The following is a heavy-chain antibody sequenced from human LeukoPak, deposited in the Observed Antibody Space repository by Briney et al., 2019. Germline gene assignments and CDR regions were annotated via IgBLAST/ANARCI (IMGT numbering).Heavy chain of an antibody. D-gene: IGHD2/OR15-2a*01. CDR1: GYTFINYY. V-gene: IGHV1-46*01. CDR3: ARDLGPFRAFDI. CDR2: INPSGGGT. Sequence: ASVKVSCKASGYTFINYYMHWVRQAPGQGLEWMGIINPSGGGTNYAQKFQGRVTITADESTSTAYMELSSLRSEDTAVYYCARDLGPFRAFDIWGQGTMVTVSS. J-gene: IGHJ3*02.